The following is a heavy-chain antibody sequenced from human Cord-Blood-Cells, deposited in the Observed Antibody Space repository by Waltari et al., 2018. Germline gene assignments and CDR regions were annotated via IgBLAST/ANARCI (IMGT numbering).Heavy chain of an antibody. J-gene: IGHJ5*02. D-gene: IGHD1-26*01. Sequence: LVQSGAEVTKPGASVKVSCKASGYTFTSYGISWVRQAPGQGLGWMGWISAKNGNTNYAQKLQGRGTMTTDTSTSTAYMELRSLRSSDTAVYYCANSVGANNWFDPWGQGTLVTVSS. CDR3: ANSVGANNWFDP. CDR2: ISAKNGNT. CDR1: GYTFTSYG. V-gene: IGHV1-18*04.